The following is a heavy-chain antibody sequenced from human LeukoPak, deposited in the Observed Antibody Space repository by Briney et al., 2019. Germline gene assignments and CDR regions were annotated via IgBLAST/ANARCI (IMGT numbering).Heavy chain of an antibody. J-gene: IGHJ4*02. CDR1: GGSFSGYY. V-gene: IGHV4-34*01. CDR3: ARDSLGAGTVGATSGY. CDR2: IYYSGNT. D-gene: IGHD1-26*01. Sequence: SETLSLTCAVYGGSFSGYYWSWIRQPPGKGLEWIGNIYYSGNTYYNPSLKSRVTISVDTSKNQFSLKLSSVTAADTAVYYCARDSLGAGTVGATSGYWGQGTLVTVSS.